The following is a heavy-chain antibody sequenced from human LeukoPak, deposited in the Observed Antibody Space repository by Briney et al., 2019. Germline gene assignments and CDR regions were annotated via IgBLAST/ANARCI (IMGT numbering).Heavy chain of an antibody. V-gene: IGHV4-59*08. CDR2: IHNSGRT. Sequence: SETLSLTCSVSGGSFSSYSWSWIRQSPGKGLEWIGYIHNSGRTNYNPSLKSRVTGFVDTSKNKVSLRLSSVTAADTAVYYCARHGTISSESYFDYWGQGALVTVSS. J-gene: IGHJ4*02. CDR3: ARHGTISSESYFDY. D-gene: IGHD1-14*01. CDR1: GGSFSSYS.